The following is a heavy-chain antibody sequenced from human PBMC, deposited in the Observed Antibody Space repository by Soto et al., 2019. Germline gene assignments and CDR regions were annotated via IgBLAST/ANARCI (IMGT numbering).Heavy chain of an antibody. V-gene: IGHV4-34*01. J-gene: IGHJ4*02. CDR3: AGGRLRYFDWFRYYFDY. D-gene: IGHD3-9*01. CDR1: GGSFSGYY. CDR2: INHSGST. Sequence: SETLSLTCAVYGGSFSGYYWSWIRQPPGKGLEWIGEINHSGSTNYNPSLKSRVTISVDTSKNQFSLKLSSVTAADTAVYYCAGGRLRYFDWFRYYFDYWGQGTLVTVSS.